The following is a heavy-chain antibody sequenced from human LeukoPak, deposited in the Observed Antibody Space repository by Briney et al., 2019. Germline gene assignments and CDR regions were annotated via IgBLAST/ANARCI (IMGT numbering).Heavy chain of an antibody. CDR2: IYTSGST. J-gene: IGHJ4*02. CDR3: ARHATDYFDY. CDR1: GGSISSYY. Sequence: SETLSLTCTVSGGSISSYYWSWIRQPPGKGLEWIGYIYTSGSTNYNPSLKSRVTISVDTSKNQFSLKLSSVTAADTAVYYCARHATDYFDYWGQGTLVTVSS. D-gene: IGHD2-2*01. V-gene: IGHV4-4*09.